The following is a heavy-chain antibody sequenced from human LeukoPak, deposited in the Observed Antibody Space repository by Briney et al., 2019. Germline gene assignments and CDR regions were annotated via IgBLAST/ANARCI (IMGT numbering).Heavy chain of an antibody. D-gene: IGHD5-18*01. CDR2: IIPILGIA. Sequence: SVKVSCKXSGGTFSSYTISWVRQAPGQGIEWMGRIIPILGIANYSQKFQGRVTITADKYTSTAYMELSSLRSEDTAVYYCAIRPGEVDTAIAWGQGTLVTVSS. CDR3: AIRPGEVDTAIA. V-gene: IGHV1-69*02. J-gene: IGHJ4*02. CDR1: GGTFSSYT.